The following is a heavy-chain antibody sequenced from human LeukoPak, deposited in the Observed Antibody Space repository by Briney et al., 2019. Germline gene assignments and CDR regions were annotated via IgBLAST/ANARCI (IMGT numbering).Heavy chain of an antibody. V-gene: IGHV4-59*01. CDR2: IYYSGST. J-gene: IGHJ3*02. Sequence: SETLSLTCTVSGGSISSYYWSWIRQPPGKGLEWIGYIYYSGSTNYNPSLKSRVTISVDTSKNQFSLKLSSVTAADTAVYYCAREASYYGSGSSYDAFDIWGQGTMVTVSS. D-gene: IGHD3-10*01. CDR1: GGSISSYY. CDR3: AREASYYGSGSSYDAFDI.